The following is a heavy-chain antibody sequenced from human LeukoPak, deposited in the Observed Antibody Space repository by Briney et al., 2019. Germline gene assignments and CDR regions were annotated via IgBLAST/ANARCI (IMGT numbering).Heavy chain of an antibody. CDR1: GGSISSGGYY. D-gene: IGHD6-6*01. Sequence: NPSETLSLTCTVSGGSISSGGYYWSWIRQHPGKGLEWIGYIYYSGSTYYHPSLKSRVTISVDTSKNQFSLKLSSVTAADTAVYYCARAPGSYSSSSYYYMDVWGKGTTVTVSS. CDR3: ARAPGSYSSSSYYYMDV. V-gene: IGHV4-31*03. CDR2: IYYSGST. J-gene: IGHJ6*03.